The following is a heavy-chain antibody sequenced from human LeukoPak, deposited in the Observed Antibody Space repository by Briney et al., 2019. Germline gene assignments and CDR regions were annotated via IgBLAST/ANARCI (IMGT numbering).Heavy chain of an antibody. CDR1: GYTFTGYY. Sequence: ASVKVSCKASGYTFTGYYMHWVRQAPGQGLEWMGRINPNSGGTNYAQKFQGRVTMTRVTSISTAYMELSRLRSDDTAVYYCARVQGGYSSGFSEPFDPWGQGTLVTVSS. V-gene: IGHV1-2*06. CDR2: INPNSGGT. CDR3: ARVQGGYSSGFSEPFDP. J-gene: IGHJ5*02. D-gene: IGHD6-25*01.